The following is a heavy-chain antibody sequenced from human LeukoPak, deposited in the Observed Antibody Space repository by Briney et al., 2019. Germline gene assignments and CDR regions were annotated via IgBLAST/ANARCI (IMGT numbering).Heavy chain of an antibody. CDR2: INRSGST. CDR1: GGSFSGYY. CDR3: ARGHPHYDFWSGYPPGWYFDL. J-gene: IGHJ2*01. V-gene: IGHV4-34*01. D-gene: IGHD3-3*01. Sequence: SETLSLTCAVYGGSFSGYYWSWIRQPPGKGLEWIGEINRSGSTNYNPSLKSRVTISVDTSKNQFSLKLSSVTAADTAVYYCARGHPHYDFWSGYPPGWYFDLWGRGTLVTVSS.